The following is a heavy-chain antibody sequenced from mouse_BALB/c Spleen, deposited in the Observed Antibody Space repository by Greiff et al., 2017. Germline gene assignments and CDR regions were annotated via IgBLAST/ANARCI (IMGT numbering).Heavy chain of an antibody. V-gene: IGHV1-4*01. CDR2: INPSSGYT. CDR3: APTWTWEDY. Sequence: VHVVESGADLARPGASVKMSCKASGYTFNSYKMHWVNQRPGQGLEWIGYINPSSGYTNYNQKFKDKATLTADKSSSTAYMQLSSLTSEDSADYYCAPTWTWEDYWGQGTTLTVSS. CDR1: GYTFNSYK. D-gene: IGHD1-1*01. J-gene: IGHJ2*01.